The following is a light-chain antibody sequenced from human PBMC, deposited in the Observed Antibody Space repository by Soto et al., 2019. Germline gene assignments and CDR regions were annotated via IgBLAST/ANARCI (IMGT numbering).Light chain of an antibody. J-gene: IGLJ2*01. CDR2: EGS. CDR1: SSDVGSYNL. CDR3: CSYAGSSTFVV. V-gene: IGLV2-23*03. Sequence: QSALTQPASVSGSPGQSITISCTGTSSDVGSYNLVSWYQKHPGKAPKLVISEGSKRPSGVSNRFSGSKSGNTASLTISGLQAEDEADYYCCSYAGSSTFVVFGGGTKLTVL.